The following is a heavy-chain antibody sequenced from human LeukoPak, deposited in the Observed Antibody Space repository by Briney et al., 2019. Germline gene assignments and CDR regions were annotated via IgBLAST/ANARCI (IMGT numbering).Heavy chain of an antibody. CDR1: GYTLTELS. CDR3: ATQYYDFWSGYSRPLYFDY. V-gene: IGHV1-24*01. CDR2: FDPEDGET. J-gene: IGHJ4*02. Sequence: ASVKVSCKVSGYTLTELSMHWVRQAPGKGLEWMGGFDPEDGETIYAQKFQGRVTMTEDTSTGTAYMELSSLRSEGTAVYYCATQYYDFWSGYSRPLYFDYWGQGTLVTVSS. D-gene: IGHD3-3*01.